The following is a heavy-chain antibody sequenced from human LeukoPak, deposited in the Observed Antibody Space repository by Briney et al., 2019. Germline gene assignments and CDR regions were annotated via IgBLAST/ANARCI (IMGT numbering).Heavy chain of an antibody. J-gene: IGHJ4*02. V-gene: IGHV1-18*01. D-gene: IGHD4-23*01. Sequence: GASVKVSCKASGYTFTNYGINWVRQAPGQGLEWMGWISGYNGNTNYAQKLQGRVTMTTDTSTTTAYMELRSLRSDDTAMYYCARVDDGGHPDYWGQGTLVTVSS. CDR1: GYTFTNYG. CDR2: ISGYNGNT. CDR3: ARVDDGGHPDY.